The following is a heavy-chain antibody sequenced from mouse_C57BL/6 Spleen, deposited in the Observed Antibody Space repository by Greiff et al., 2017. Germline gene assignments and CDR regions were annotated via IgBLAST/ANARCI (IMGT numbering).Heavy chain of an antibody. CDR2: ISSGSSTI. V-gene: IGHV5-17*01. CDR1: GFTFSDYG. Sequence: DVKLVESGGGLVKPGGSLKLSCAASGFTFSDYGMHWVRQAPEKGLEWVAYISSGSSTIYYADTVKGRFTISRDNAKNTLFLQMTSLRSEGTAMYYCARRTGYNYFESRGQNTTLSVSS. CDR3: ARRTGYNYFES. D-gene: IGHD3-2*02. J-gene: IGHJ2*01.